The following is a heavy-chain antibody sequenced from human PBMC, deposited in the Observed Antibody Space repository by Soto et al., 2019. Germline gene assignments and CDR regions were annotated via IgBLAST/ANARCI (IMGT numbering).Heavy chain of an antibody. CDR1: GFTFSSYV. D-gene: IGHD1-7*01. J-gene: IGHJ4*02. V-gene: IGHV3-64*01. CDR2: ISSNGGTT. Sequence: EVQLAESGGGMVQPGGSLRLSCVASGFTFSSYVMHWVRKATGKGLEYVSSISSNGGTTYYGNSVKGRFTISRDNSKNTLYLQIGSLRAEDMFVSYCVIRVSRNYDYWGQCFLVTVS. CDR3: VIRVSRNYDY.